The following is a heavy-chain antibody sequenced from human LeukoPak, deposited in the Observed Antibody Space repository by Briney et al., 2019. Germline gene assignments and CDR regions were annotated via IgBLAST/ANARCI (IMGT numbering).Heavy chain of an antibody. D-gene: IGHD5-12*01. CDR2: INHSGST. Sequence: SETLSLTCAVYGGSFSGYYWSWIRQPPGKGLEWIGEINHSGSTNYNPSLKSRVTISVDTSKNQFSLKLSSVTAADTAVYYCARRAKKWLRFPHFDYWGQGTLVTVSS. V-gene: IGHV4-34*01. CDR3: ARRAKKWLRFPHFDY. J-gene: IGHJ4*02. CDR1: GGSFSGYY.